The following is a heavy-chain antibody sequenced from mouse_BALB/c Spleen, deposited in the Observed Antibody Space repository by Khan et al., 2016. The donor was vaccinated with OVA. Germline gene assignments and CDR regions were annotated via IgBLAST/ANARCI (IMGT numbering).Heavy chain of an antibody. CDR2: ISYSGSN. Sequence: VQLKESGPGLVKPSQSLSLTCTVTGYSITSGYGWNWIRQFPGNKLEWMGYISYSGSNNYNPSLTSQIFITRNTSKNQFFLQLNSVTTEDTATYYYARTARIKYWGQGTTLTVSS. CDR1: GYSITSGYG. D-gene: IGHD1-2*01. V-gene: IGHV3-2*02. CDR3: ARTARIKY. J-gene: IGHJ2*01.